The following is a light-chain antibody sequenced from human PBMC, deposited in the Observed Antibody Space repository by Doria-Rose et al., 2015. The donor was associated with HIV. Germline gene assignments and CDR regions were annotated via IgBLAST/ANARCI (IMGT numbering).Light chain of an antibody. V-gene: IGKV3-20*01. CDR1: QSFSSTY. J-gene: IGKJ1*01. CDR2: DGS. CDR3: HQYGTSWT. Sequence: TQSQGTLSLSPGERATLSCRASQSFSSTYLAWYQQKPGQAPSLLIYDGSTRATGIPDRFSASGSGTDFTLTINRLEPGDVALYYCHQYGTSWTFGQGTKVEI.